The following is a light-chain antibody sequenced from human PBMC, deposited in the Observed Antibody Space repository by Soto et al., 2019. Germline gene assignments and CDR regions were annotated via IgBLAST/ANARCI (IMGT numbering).Light chain of an antibody. J-gene: IGKJ4*01. CDR3: QHRSNWLT. Sequence: EIVLTQSPATRSLSPGERATLSCRASQGVSSYLAWYQQKPGQAPRLLIYDASNRATGIPARFSGSGPGTDFTLTISSLEPEDFAVYYCQHRSNWLTFGGGTKVEIK. CDR2: DAS. CDR1: QGVSSY. V-gene: IGKV3D-11*01.